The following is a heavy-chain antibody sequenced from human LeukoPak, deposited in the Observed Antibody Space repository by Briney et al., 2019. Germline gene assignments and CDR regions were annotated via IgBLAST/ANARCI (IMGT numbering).Heavy chain of an antibody. Sequence: PGGSLRLSCAASGFTFSSHSMNWVRQAPGKGLEWVSYISGGSGYIYYADSVKGRFTISRDNAKNSLYLQMNSLRAEDTAVYYCAKDNAGFGELLGIYYYGMDVWGQGTTVTVSS. D-gene: IGHD3-10*01. V-gene: IGHV3-21*01. CDR3: AKDNAGFGELLGIYYYGMDV. CDR2: ISGGSGYI. CDR1: GFTFSSHS. J-gene: IGHJ6*02.